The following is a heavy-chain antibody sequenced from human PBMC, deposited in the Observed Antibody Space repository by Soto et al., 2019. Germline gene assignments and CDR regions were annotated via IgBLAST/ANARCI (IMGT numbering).Heavy chain of an antibody. CDR1: GGSFSGYY. CDR2: INHSGST. J-gene: IGHJ6*02. D-gene: IGHD2-2*01. CDR3: ARGHSYAHFRTGQKPAQHYYGMDV. V-gene: IGHV4-34*01. Sequence: PSETMSLTCAVYGGSFSGYYWSWIRQPPGKGLEWIGEINHSGSTNYNPSLKSRVTISVDTSKNQFSLKLSSVTAADTAVYYCARGHSYAHFRTGQKPAQHYYGMDVWGQGTTVTVS.